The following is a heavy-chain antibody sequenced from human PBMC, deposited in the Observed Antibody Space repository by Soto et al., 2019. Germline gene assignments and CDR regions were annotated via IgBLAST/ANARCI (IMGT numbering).Heavy chain of an antibody. CDR2: IIPIFGTA. D-gene: IGHD3-3*01. Sequence: GASVKVSCKASGGTFSSYAISWVRQAPGQGLEWMGGIIPIFGTANYAQKFQGRVTITADKSTSTACMELSSLRSEDTAVYYCARDRRIYYDFWSGHYGMDVLGQGTTVTVSS. J-gene: IGHJ6*02. V-gene: IGHV1-69*06. CDR1: GGTFSSYA. CDR3: ARDRRIYYDFWSGHYGMDV.